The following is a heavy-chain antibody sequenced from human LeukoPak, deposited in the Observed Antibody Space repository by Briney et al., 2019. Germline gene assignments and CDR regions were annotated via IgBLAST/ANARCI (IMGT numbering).Heavy chain of an antibody. CDR2: TNAGVGNT. D-gene: IGHD3-10*01. V-gene: IGHV1-3*01. J-gene: IGHJ4*02. CDR3: ARAGRPMIGGVTPLEHFDS. CDR1: GYTFSSYA. Sequence: ASVKVSCKASGYTFSSYAIHWVRQAPGQGLEWMGWTNAGVGNTKYSEKFQDRVTVTRDTPATTAYMELSSLRAEDTAVYYCARAGRPMIGGVTPLEHFDSWGQGTLVTVSS.